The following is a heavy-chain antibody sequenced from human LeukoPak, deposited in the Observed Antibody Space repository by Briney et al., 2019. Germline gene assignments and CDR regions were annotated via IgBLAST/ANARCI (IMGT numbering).Heavy chain of an antibody. V-gene: IGHV3-21*01. J-gene: IGHJ4*02. Sequence: KTGGSLRLSCAASGFTFSSYSMNWVRQAPGKGLEWVSSISSSSSYIYYADSVKGRFTISRDNAKNSLYLQMNSLRAEDTAVYYCGIGESGRYLFDFWGQGTLVTVSS. CDR1: GFTFSSYS. D-gene: IGHD1-26*01. CDR3: GIGESGRYLFDF. CDR2: ISSSSSYI.